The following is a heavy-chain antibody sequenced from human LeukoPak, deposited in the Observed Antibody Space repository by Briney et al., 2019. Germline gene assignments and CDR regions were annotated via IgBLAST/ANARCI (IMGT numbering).Heavy chain of an antibody. CDR2: IYPGDSDT. D-gene: IGHD1-20*01. CDR1: GYTFTTYW. Sequence: GESLKISCKGSGYTFTTYWIGWVRQMPGKGLEWMGIIYPGDSDTTYSPSFQGQVTISADKSISTAYLQWSSLKASDTATYYCARRLDNRNDARYDAFDIWGQGTMVIVSS. J-gene: IGHJ3*02. V-gene: IGHV5-51*01. CDR3: ARRLDNRNDARYDAFDI.